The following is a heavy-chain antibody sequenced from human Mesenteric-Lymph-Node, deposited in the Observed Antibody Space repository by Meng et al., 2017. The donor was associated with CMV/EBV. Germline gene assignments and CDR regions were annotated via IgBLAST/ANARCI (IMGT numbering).Heavy chain of an antibody. CDR3: TGDSVSNPNLDY. V-gene: IGHV3-66*01. CDR2: IYRGDNT. CDR1: GFNVRDKY. D-gene: IGHD3-10*01. Sequence: EVHSVGSGGGLVQPGGSLRLSCAASGFNVRDKYMSWVRQTPGKGLEWVCIIYRGDNTYYIDSVKDRFTVSRDNSKNTMYLQMNSLRVEDTAVYYCTGDSVSNPNLDYWGQGTLVTVSS. J-gene: IGHJ4*02.